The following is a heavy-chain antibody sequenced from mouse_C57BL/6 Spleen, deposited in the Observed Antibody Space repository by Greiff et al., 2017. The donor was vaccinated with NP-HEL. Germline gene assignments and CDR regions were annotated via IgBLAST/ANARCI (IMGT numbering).Heavy chain of an antibody. CDR3: ARCYDYLDY. J-gene: IGHJ2*01. CDR2: IYPGDGDT. D-gene: IGHD2-3*01. CDR1: GYAFSSSW. V-gene: IGHV1-82*01. Sequence: VQLQQSGPELVKPGASVKISCKASGYAFSSSWMNWVKQRPGKGLEWIGRIYPGDGDTNYNGKFKGKATLTADKSSSTAYMQLSSLTSEDSAVYFCARCYDYLDYWGQGTPLTVSA.